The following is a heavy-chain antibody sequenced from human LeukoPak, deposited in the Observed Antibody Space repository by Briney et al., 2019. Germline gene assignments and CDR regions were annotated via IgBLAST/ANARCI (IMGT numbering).Heavy chain of an antibody. CDR1: GGTFSSYA. J-gene: IGHJ3*02. Sequence: SVKVSCKASGGTFSSYAISWVRQAPGRGLEWMGGIIPIFGTANYAQKFQGRVTITTDESTSTAYMELSSLRSEDTAVYYCARGLRAGNWDAFDIWGQGTMVTVSS. CDR2: IIPIFGTA. CDR3: ARGLRAGNWDAFDI. V-gene: IGHV1-69*05. D-gene: IGHD1-1*01.